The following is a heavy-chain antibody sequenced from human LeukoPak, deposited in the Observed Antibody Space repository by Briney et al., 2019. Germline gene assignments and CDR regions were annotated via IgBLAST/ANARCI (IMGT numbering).Heavy chain of an antibody. J-gene: IGHJ4*02. Sequence: GGSLRLSCAASGLTFSTYGMHWVRQAPGKGLEWVTVISYDGSNKYYTDSVKGRFTISRDNSKNMLYLQMNSLRAEDTAVYYCAKSHMASAGNPVDYWGQGTLVTVSS. D-gene: IGHD6-13*01. CDR2: ISYDGSNK. CDR1: GLTFSTYG. V-gene: IGHV3-30*18. CDR3: AKSHMASAGNPVDY.